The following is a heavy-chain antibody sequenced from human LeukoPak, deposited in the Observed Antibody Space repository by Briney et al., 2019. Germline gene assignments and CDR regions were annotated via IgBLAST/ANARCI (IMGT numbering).Heavy chain of an antibody. CDR2: IYYSGST. J-gene: IGHJ3*02. CDR1: GGSISNYY. Sequence: SETLSLTCTVSGGSISNYYWSWIRQPPGKGLEWIGYIYYSGSTNYNPSLKSRVTISVDTSKNQFSLKLSSVTAADTAVYYCARGGWEDAFDIWGQGTMVTVSS. D-gene: IGHD1-26*01. CDR3: ARGGWEDAFDI. V-gene: IGHV4-59*01.